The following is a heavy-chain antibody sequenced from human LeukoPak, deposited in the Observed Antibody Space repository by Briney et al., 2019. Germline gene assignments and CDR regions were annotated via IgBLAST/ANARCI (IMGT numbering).Heavy chain of an antibody. CDR2: ISSNGDST. D-gene: IGHD3-22*01. CDR1: GFTFSSYA. V-gene: IGHV3-64D*06. Sequence: PGGSLRLSCSASGFTFSSYAMHWVRQAPGKGLEYVSAISSNGDSTYYADSVKGRFTISRDNSKNTLYLQMSSLRAEDTAVYYCVKGLRYYDISDTFDYWGQGTLVTVSS. J-gene: IGHJ4*02. CDR3: VKGLRYYDISDTFDY.